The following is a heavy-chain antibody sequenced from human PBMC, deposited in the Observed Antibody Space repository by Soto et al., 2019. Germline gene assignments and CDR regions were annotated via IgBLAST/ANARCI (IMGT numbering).Heavy chain of an antibody. V-gene: IGHV3-23*01. Sequence: GGSLRLSCAASGFTFSSYAMSWVRQAPGKGLEWVSAISGSGGSTYYADSVKGRFTISRDNSKNTLYLQMNSLRAEDTAVYYCAKVPEYNWNYWFQGYYYYMDVWGKGTTVTVSS. CDR2: ISGSGGST. J-gene: IGHJ6*03. D-gene: IGHD1-7*01. CDR1: GFTFSSYA. CDR3: AKVPEYNWNYWFQGYYYYMDV.